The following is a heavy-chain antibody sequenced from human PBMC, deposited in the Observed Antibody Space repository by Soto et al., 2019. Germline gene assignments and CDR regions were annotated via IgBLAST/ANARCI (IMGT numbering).Heavy chain of an antibody. J-gene: IGHJ6*02. CDR3: ARHGDTAMVQYYYYYYGMDV. Sequence: GESLKISCKGSGYSFTSYWISWVRQMPGKGLEWMGRIDPSCAYTKYSPSLQGHVTISADKSISTAYLQWSSLKASDTAMYYCARHGDTAMVQYYYYYYGMDVWGQGTTVTVSS. CDR1: GYSFTSYW. D-gene: IGHD5-18*01. V-gene: IGHV5-10-1*01. CDR2: IDPSCAYT.